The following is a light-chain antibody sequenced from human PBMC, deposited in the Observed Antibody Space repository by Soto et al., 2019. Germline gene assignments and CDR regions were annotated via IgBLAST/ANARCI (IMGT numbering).Light chain of an antibody. CDR3: HQDKSLNP. V-gene: IGKV1-5*03. Sequence: DIQMTQSPSILSASVGDRVTITFRASQSISSWLAWYQQKPGKAPKLLIYKASSLESGVPSRFSGSGSETEFTLTISSLQPDDSATYDCHQDKSLNPFGHGTEVDIK. CDR1: QSISSW. J-gene: IGKJ1*01. CDR2: KAS.